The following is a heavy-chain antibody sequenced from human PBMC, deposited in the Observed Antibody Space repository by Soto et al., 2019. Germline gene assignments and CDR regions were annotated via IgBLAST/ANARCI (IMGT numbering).Heavy chain of an antibody. Sequence: SETLSLTCAVYGGSFSGYYWSWIRQPPGKGLEWIGEINHSGSTNYNPSLKSRVTISVDTSKNQFSLKLSSVTAADTAVYYCASYGSGSYYNGYYFDYWGQGTLVTV. CDR1: GGSFSGYY. CDR3: ASYGSGSYYNGYYFDY. V-gene: IGHV4-34*01. CDR2: INHSGST. J-gene: IGHJ4*02. D-gene: IGHD3-10*01.